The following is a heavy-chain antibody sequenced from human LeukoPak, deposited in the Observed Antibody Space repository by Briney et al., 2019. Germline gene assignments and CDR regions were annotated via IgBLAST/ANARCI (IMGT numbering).Heavy chain of an antibody. CDR2: ISAYNGNT. CDR3: ARDPQYNWNQKRYFDY. J-gene: IGHJ4*02. D-gene: IGHD1-20*01. CDR1: GYTFTSYG. V-gene: IGHV1-18*01. Sequence: ASVKVSCKASGYTFTSYGISWVRQAPGQGLEWMGWISAYNGNTNYAQKLQGRVTMTTDTSTSTAYMELRSLRSDDTAVYYCARDPQYNWNQKRYFDYWGQGTLVTVSS.